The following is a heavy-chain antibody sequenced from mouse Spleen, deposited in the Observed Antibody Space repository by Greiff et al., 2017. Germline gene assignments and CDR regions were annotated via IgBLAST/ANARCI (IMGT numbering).Heavy chain of an antibody. D-gene: IGHD4-1*01. Sequence: QVQLQQSGAELVRPGTSVKVSCKASGYAFTNYLIEWVKQRPGQGLEWIGVINPGSGGTNYNEKFKGKATLTADKSSSTAYMQLSSLTSEDSAVYFCARELGRAFDYWGQGTTLTVSS. CDR3: ARELGRAFDY. CDR2: INPGSGGT. CDR1: GYAFTNYL. V-gene: IGHV1-54*01. J-gene: IGHJ2*01.